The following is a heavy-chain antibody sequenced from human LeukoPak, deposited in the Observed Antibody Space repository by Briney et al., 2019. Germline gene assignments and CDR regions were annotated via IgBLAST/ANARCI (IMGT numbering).Heavy chain of an antibody. D-gene: IGHD5-18*01. V-gene: IGHV3-11*01. CDR1: GFTFSSYA. Sequence: GGSLRLSCAASGFTFSSYAMSWMRQAPGKGLEWVSYISSSGSTIYYADSVKGRFTISRDNAKNSLYLQMNSLRAEDTAVYYCARDPRGGYSYGTFDYWGQGTLVAVSS. CDR2: ISSSGSTI. J-gene: IGHJ4*02. CDR3: ARDPRGGYSYGTFDY.